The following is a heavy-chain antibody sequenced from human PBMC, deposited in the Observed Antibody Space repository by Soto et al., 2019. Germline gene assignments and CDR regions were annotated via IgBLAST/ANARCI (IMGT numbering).Heavy chain of an antibody. Sequence: ASVKLSCKASGYTFTSYGISWVRQAPGQGLEWMGWISAYNGNTNYAQKLQGRVTMTTDTSTSTAYMELRSLRSDDTAVYYCAREARAAGYGMDVWGQGTTVNVS. V-gene: IGHV1-18*01. CDR2: ISAYNGNT. CDR1: GYTFTSYG. J-gene: IGHJ6*02. D-gene: IGHD6-13*01. CDR3: AREARAAGYGMDV.